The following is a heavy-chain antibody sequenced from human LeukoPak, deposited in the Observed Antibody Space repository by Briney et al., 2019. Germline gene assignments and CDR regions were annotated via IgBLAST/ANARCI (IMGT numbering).Heavy chain of an antibody. Sequence: SGTLSLTCDVSGGSITQTNYWTWVRQPPGRGLEWIGEVNLQGGTNYNPSLLRRVAISVDTSANHVSLQMTSVTAADTAVYYCARGVGRTGDRTKTLFDYWGQGTLVPVSS. V-gene: IGHV4-4*02. CDR2: VNLQGGT. CDR3: ARGVGRTGDRTKTLFDY. CDR1: GGSITQTNY. J-gene: IGHJ4*02. D-gene: IGHD7-27*01.